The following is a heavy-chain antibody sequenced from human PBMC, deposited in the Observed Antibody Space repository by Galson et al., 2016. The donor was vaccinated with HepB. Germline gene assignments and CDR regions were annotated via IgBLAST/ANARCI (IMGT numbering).Heavy chain of an antibody. CDR2: IDAGNGNT. Sequence: SVKVSCKASRYTFTNYAIHWVRQAPGQRLEWMGWIDAGNGNTKYSQKFQGRVTIARDTSASTAYMELSSLRSEDTAMYYCARGDVIPSTFYYYYSGLDVWGQGTTVTVSS. CDR3: ARGDVIPSTFYYYYSGLDV. V-gene: IGHV1-3*01. D-gene: IGHD2/OR15-2a*01. CDR1: RYTFTNYA. J-gene: IGHJ6*02.